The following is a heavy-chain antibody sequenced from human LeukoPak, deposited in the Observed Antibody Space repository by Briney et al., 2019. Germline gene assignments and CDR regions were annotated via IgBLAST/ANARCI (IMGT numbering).Heavy chain of an antibody. D-gene: IGHD6-6*01. CDR3: TRARIAAPGPPQTPFDY. Sequence: GGSLRLACAASGFTFSGFSMNWVRQAPGKGLEWVGFIRSKAYGGTTEYAASVKGRFTISRDDSKSIAYLQMNSLKTEDTAVYYCTRARIAAPGPPQTPFDYWGQGTLATVSS. CDR1: GFTFSGFS. V-gene: IGHV3-49*04. CDR2: IRSKAYGGTT. J-gene: IGHJ4*02.